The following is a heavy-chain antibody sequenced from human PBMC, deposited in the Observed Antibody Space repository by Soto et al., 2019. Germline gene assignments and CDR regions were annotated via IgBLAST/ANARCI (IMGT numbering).Heavy chain of an antibody. V-gene: IGHV3-23*01. CDR2: ISGSGGGT. CDR3: ARESDH. J-gene: IGHJ4*02. CDR1: GFTFISYA. Sequence: GGSLRLSCAASGFTFISYAMIWVRQAPGKGLEWVSTISGSGGGTYYADSMKGRFTISRDNSKNTLYLQMYSLRVEDTAVYYCARESDHWGQGTLVTVSS.